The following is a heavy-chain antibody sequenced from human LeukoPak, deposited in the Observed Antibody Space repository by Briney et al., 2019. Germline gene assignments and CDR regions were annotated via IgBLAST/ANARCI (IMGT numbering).Heavy chain of an antibody. CDR3: ARLGDGDNLRYFDY. D-gene: IGHD5-24*01. V-gene: IGHV4-59*08. CDR2: IYYSGST. J-gene: IGHJ4*02. CDR1: GDSISGNY. Sequence: SETLSLTCTVSGDSISGNYWTWIRQPPGMGLEWIGYIYYSGSTNYNASLRSRVTISVDTSKNQFSLKLSSVTAADTAVYYCARLGDGDNLRYFDYWGQGTLVTVSS.